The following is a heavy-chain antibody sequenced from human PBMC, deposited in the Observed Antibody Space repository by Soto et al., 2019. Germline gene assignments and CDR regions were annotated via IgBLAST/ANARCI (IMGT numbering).Heavy chain of an antibody. CDR3: ARKRQLVYFDY. CDR2: ISSGNGNT. D-gene: IGHD6-6*01. J-gene: IGHJ4*02. Sequence: QVQLVQSGAEVKEPGASVKVSCKASGYTFTYYTIHWVRQAPGQGLEWMGSISSGNGNTKFSQKFQDRVTFTRDTSAGTAYTELGSLRSEDTAVYYCARKRQLVYFDYWGQGTLVTVSS. CDR1: GYTFTYYT. V-gene: IGHV1-3*01.